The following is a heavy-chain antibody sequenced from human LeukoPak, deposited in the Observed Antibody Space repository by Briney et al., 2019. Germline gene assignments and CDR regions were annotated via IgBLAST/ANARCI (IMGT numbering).Heavy chain of an antibody. D-gene: IGHD1-26*01. J-gene: IGHJ4*02. V-gene: IGHV4-59*01. CDR2: IYYSGST. Sequence: SETLSLTCTVSGGSISSYYWSWIRQPPGKGLEWIGYIYYSGSTNYNPSLKNRVTISLDTSKNQFSLKLSSVTAADTAVYYCARVSLCPAYSGTYCYYFDYWGQETLVTVSS. CDR3: ARVSLCPAYSGTYCYYFDY. CDR1: GGSISSYY.